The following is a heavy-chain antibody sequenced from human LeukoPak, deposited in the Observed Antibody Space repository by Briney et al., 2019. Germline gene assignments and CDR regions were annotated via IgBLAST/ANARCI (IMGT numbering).Heavy chain of an antibody. CDR3: ASGSSGGVATMY. J-gene: IGHJ4*02. V-gene: IGHV1-69*01. Sequence: SVTVSCTASGGTFSSYAISWVRQAPGQGREWMGGIIPIFGTANYAQKFQGRVTITADESTSTAYMELSSLRSEDTAVYYCASGSSGGVATMYWGQGTLVTVSS. CDR1: GGTFSSYA. D-gene: IGHD5-12*01. CDR2: IIPIFGTA.